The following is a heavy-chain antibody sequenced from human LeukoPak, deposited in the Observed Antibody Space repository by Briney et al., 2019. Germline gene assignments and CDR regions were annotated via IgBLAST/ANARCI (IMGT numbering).Heavy chain of an antibody. Sequence: GGSLRLSCAASGFTFDDYAMHWVRQAPGKGLEWVSSISGSGDSTYYADSAKGRVTISRDNSKNTLYLQMNSLRAEDTAVYYCAKEKAAWYPFDCWGQGTLVTVSS. V-gene: IGHV3-23*01. CDR2: ISGSGDST. CDR3: AKEKAAWYPFDC. D-gene: IGHD6-13*01. CDR1: GFTFDDYA. J-gene: IGHJ4*02.